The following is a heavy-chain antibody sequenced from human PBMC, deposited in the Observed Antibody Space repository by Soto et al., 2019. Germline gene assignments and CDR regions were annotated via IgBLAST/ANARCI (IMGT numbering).Heavy chain of an antibody. CDR1: GGSISGYY. J-gene: IGHJ6*02. CDR2: IYYRGST. D-gene: IGHD6-13*01. V-gene: IGHV4-59*01. Sequence: SETLSLTCTVSGGSISGYYWSWIRQSPGKGLEYIGYIYYRGSTNYNPSLKSRVTMSVDTSRNQFSLKVNSVTAADTAVYYCARQQLLPFYYALDVWGQGTTVTVSS. CDR3: ARQQLLPFYYALDV.